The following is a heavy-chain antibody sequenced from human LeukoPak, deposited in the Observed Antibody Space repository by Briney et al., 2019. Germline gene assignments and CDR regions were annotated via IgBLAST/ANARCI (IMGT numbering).Heavy chain of an antibody. V-gene: IGHV3-23*01. Sequence: GGSLRLSCAASGFTFSSYAMSWVRQAPGKGLEWVSAISGSGGTGTYYADSVRGRFTISRDNSKNTLYLQMNSLRAEDTAVYYCARKGQGSNWAAEYFQNWGQGTLVTVSS. CDR3: ARKGQGSNWAAEYFQN. D-gene: IGHD6-13*01. CDR2: ISGSGGTGT. J-gene: IGHJ1*01. CDR1: GFTFSSYA.